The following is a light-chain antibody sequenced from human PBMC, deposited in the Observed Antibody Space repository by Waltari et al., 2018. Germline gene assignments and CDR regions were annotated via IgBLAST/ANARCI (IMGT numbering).Light chain of an antibody. J-gene: IGKJ5*01. CDR1: QSISYS. Sequence: DIQMAQSHSTLSASVGDRVTITRRASQSISYSLAWYQQKPGKAPKLLIYKASTLEGGVPSRFSGSGSGTEFTLTITSLQPDDFATYYCQQYNRYSSFGQGTRLEI. V-gene: IGKV1-5*03. CDR2: KAS. CDR3: QQYNRYSS.